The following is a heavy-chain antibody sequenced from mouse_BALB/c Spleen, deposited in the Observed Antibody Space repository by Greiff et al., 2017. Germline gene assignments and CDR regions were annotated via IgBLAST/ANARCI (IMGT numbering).Heavy chain of an antibody. CDR3: ARHEAYRYPFDY. V-gene: IGHV1-62-2*01. CDR2: FYPGSGSI. Sequence: VQLQESGAGLVKPGASVKLSCKASGYTFTEYIIHWVKQRSGQGLEWIGWFYPGSGSIKYNEKFKDKATLTADKSSSTVYMELSRLTSEDSAVYFCARHEAYRYPFDYWGQGTTLTVSS. CDR1: GYTFTEYI. D-gene: IGHD2-14*01. J-gene: IGHJ2*01.